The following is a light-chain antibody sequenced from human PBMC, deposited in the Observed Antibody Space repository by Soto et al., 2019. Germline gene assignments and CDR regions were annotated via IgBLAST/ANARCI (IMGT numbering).Light chain of an antibody. V-gene: IGKV3-20*01. CDR1: QSVSSNY. J-gene: IGKJ2*03. CDR3: QQYGNGNSPRYS. Sequence: EIVLTQSPGTLSLSLGERATLSCRASQSVSSNYLAWYQQKPGQAPRLLIYGTSSRATGIPDRFSGSGSGTDFTLSISRLEPEDFAFYYCQQYGNGNSPRYSFGQGTRLEIK. CDR2: GTS.